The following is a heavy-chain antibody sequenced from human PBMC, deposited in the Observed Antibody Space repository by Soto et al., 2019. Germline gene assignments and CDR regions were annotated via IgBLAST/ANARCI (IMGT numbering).Heavy chain of an antibody. CDR1: GYTFTSYY. CDR3: AKQADSGIAAHARFVSNFDD. J-gene: IGHJ4*02. Sequence: ASVKVSCKASGYTFTSYYMHCVRQAPGQGLEWMGIINPSGGSTSYAQKFQGRVTMTRDTSTSTVYMELSSLRSEDTAVYYCAKQADSGIAAHARFVSNFDDCGQRTRVAVCS. D-gene: IGHD3-10*01. V-gene: IGHV1-46*01. CDR2: INPSGGST.